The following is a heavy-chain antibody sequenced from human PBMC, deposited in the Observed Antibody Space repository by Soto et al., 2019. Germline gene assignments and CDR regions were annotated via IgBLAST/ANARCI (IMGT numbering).Heavy chain of an antibody. CDR3: ARHSPSGRGMPYSNPPEYYYYYGMDV. J-gene: IGHJ6*02. V-gene: IGHV1-69*13. Sequence: ASVKVSCTASGGTFSSYAISWVRQAPGQGLEWMGGIIPIFGTANYAQKFQGRVTITADESTSTAYMELSSLRSEDTAMYYCARHSPSGRGMPYSNPPEYYYYYGMDVWGQGTTVTVSS. D-gene: IGHD6-13*01. CDR1: GGTFSSYA. CDR2: IIPIFGTA.